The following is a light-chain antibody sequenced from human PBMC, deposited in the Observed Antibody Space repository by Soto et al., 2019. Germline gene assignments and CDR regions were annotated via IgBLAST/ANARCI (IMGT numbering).Light chain of an antibody. Sequence: DIQMTHSPSSLSASVGYRFTITCLASQNIKNYLNVYKQKTGKAPKILIYAISNLHSGVPSRLSGGGSGTDLNLTINNLQPEDFATYFCQRNSNTPQTCGLGTKVDIK. CDR2: AIS. CDR3: QRNSNTPQT. V-gene: IGKV1-39*01. CDR1: QNIKNY. J-gene: IGKJ1*01.